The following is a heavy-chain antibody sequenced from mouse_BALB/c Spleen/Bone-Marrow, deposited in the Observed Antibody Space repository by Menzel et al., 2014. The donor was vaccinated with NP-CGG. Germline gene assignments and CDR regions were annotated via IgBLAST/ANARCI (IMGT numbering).Heavy chain of an antibody. CDR2: ISNGGST. CDR1: GFTSSTYA. CDR3: ARAPQLLYYFDY. Sequence: EVKLVESGGGLVKPGGSLKLSCAASGFTSSTYAMSWVRQTPEKRLEWVASISNGGSTYYQDSVKGRFTISRDNARNILYPQMSSLRSEDTAMYYCARAPQLLYYFDYWGQGTTLTVSS. J-gene: IGHJ2*01. D-gene: IGHD4-1*02. V-gene: IGHV5-6-5*01.